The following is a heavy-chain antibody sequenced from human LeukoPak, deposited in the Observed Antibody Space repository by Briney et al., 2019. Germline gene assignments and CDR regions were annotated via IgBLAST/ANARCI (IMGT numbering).Heavy chain of an antibody. J-gene: IGHJ5*02. CDR1: GGSISSSSYY. CDR3: ARRRAEGGSNGHYNWFDP. CDR2: IYYSGSSS. V-gene: IGHV4-39*01. D-gene: IGHD6-13*01. Sequence: PSETLSLTCTVSGGSISSSSYYWGWIRQPPGKGLEWIGSIYYSGSSSYYNPSLKSRVTISVDTSKNQFSLKLSSVTAADTAVYYCARRRAEGGSNGHYNWFDPWGQGILVTVSS.